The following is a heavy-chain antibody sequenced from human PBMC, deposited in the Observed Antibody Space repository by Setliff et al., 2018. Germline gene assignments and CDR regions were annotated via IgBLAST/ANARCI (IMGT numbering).Heavy chain of an antibody. Sequence: GSLRLSCTTSGFIFGDYAITWVRQAPGKGLEWVAGIKWNGGDRGYADSVRGRFTISRDNAKNSLYLQMSSLRAEDTAVYYCARGSIERLRFWGSGETPDSDVFDMWGQGTMVTVSS. CDR1: GFIFGDYA. CDR3: ARGSIERLRFWGSGETPDSDVFDM. D-gene: IGHD5-12*01. J-gene: IGHJ3*02. CDR2: IKWNGGDR. V-gene: IGHV3-20*04.